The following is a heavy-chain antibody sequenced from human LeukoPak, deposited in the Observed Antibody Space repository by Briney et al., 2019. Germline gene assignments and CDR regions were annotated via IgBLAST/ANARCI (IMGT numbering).Heavy chain of an antibody. D-gene: IGHD2-2*01. CDR1: GFTFSSYA. V-gene: IGHV3-23*01. CDR2: ISDTGGTT. J-gene: IGHJ4*02. CDR3: ARKYCTSTKCYHVGY. Sequence: PGGSLRLPCAASGFTFSSYAMNWVRQAPGKGLEWVSSISDTGGTTYYTDSVKGRFTISRDNSKNTLYLQMNSLRAEDTAVYYCARKYCTSTKCYHVGYWGQGTLVTVSS.